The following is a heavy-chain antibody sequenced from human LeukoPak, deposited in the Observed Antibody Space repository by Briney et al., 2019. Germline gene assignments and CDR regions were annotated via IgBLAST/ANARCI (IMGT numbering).Heavy chain of an antibody. CDR2: ISSCGSYT. Sequence: PGGSLRLFCAASGFTFSHYYMSWIRQATGKGLEWISYISSCGSYTNYTDSVKGRFTISRDNAKNSLYLQMNSLRAEDTAVYYCAREEGSGWPKYWGQGTLVTVSS. CDR1: GFTFSHYY. J-gene: IGHJ4*02. D-gene: IGHD6-19*01. V-gene: IGHV3-11*06. CDR3: AREEGSGWPKY.